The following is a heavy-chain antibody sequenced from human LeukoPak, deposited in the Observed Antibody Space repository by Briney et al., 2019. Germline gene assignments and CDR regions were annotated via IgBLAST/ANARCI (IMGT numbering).Heavy chain of an antibody. V-gene: IGHV4-61*08. CDR1: GGSISSGGYY. J-gene: IGHJ3*02. D-gene: IGHD6-19*01. Sequence: SETLSLTCTVSGGSISSGGYYWSWIRQPPGKGLEWIGYIYYSGSTNYNPSLKSRVTISVDTSKNQFSLKLSSVTAADTAVYYCARGGWQWLVNDAFDIWGQGTMVTVSS. CDR3: ARGGWQWLVNDAFDI. CDR2: IYYSGST.